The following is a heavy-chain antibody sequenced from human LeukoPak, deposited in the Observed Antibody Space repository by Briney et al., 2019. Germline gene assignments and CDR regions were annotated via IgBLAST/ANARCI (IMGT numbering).Heavy chain of an antibody. Sequence: KPSETLSLTCAVSGGSIDSSSYYWGWIRQPPGKGLEWIGSLYFTGTTHYNPSLKSRVTISVDKSKNQFSLMLTSVTAADTAVYYCARPRGYTSGTHAFDVWGQGTMVTVSS. CDR2: LYFTGTT. J-gene: IGHJ3*01. V-gene: IGHV4-39*07. D-gene: IGHD1-1*01. CDR1: GGSIDSSSYY. CDR3: ARPRGYTSGTHAFDV.